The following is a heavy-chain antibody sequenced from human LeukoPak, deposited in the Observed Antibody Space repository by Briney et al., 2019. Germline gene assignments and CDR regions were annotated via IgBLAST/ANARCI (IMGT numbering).Heavy chain of an antibody. Sequence: GGSLRLSCAASGFTVSSTYMSWVRQAPGKGLEWVSVIYSGGSTYYADSVRGRFAISRDDSKNTLYLQMNSLRAEDTAVYYCAKEDNYGSGSYYNVPNYFDYWGQGTLVTVSS. CDR1: GFTVSSTY. J-gene: IGHJ4*02. D-gene: IGHD3-10*01. V-gene: IGHV3-66*01. CDR3: AKEDNYGSGSYYNVPNYFDY. CDR2: IYSGGST.